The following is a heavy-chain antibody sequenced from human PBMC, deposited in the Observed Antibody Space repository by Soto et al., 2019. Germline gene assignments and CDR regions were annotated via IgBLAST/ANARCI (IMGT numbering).Heavy chain of an antibody. V-gene: IGHV3-23*01. CDR2: ISGSGGST. CDR1: GFTFSSYA. D-gene: IGHD3-10*01. CDR3: AKAGLLLWFGEFSFAYMDV. Sequence: GGSLRLSCAASGFTFSSYAMSWVRQAPGKGLEWVSAISGSGGSTYYADSVKGRFTISRDNSKNTLYLQMNSLRAEDTAVYYCAKAGLLLWFGEFSFAYMDVWGKGTTVTVSS. J-gene: IGHJ6*03.